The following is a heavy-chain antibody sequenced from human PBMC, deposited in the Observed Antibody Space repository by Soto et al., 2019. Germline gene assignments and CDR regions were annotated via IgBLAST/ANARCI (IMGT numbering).Heavy chain of an antibody. V-gene: IGHV3-11*01. D-gene: IGHD4-17*01. CDR2: ISSSGSTI. J-gene: IGHJ6*03. Sequence: QVQLAESGGGLVKPGGSLRLSCAASGFTFSDYFMSWIRQAPGKGLEWVSYISSSGSTIYYADSVKGRFTISRDNAKNSLYLQMNSLRAEDTAVYYCARDRPTVTTGYYYMDVWGKGTTVTVSS. CDR3: ARDRPTVTTGYYYMDV. CDR1: GFTFSDYF.